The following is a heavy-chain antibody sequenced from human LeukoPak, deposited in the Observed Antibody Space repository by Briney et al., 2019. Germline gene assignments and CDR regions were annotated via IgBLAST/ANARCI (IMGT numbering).Heavy chain of an antibody. D-gene: IGHD4-11*01. CDR1: GYSISSGYY. CDR2: IYHSGST. V-gene: IGHV4-38-2*02. CDR3: LSRYSNHKFWDY. J-gene: IGHJ4*02. Sequence: SETLSLTSTVSGYSISSGYYWGWIRQPPGKGLEWIGSIYHSGSTYYNPSLKSRVTISVDTSKNQFSLKLSSVTAADTAVYYCLSRYSNHKFWDYWGQGTLVTVSS.